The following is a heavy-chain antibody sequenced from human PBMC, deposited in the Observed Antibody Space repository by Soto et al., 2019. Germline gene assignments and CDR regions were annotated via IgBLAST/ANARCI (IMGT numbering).Heavy chain of an antibody. Sequence: ASVEVSCKASGYTFSTYFVHWVRQAPGQGLEWMGIINPSGGSTSYAQKFQGRVTMTRDTSTSTAYMELSSLRSEDTAVYYCARDYYDGTGYSGYYYYGMDVWGQGTTVTVSS. J-gene: IGHJ6*02. CDR2: INPSGGST. D-gene: IGHD3-22*01. V-gene: IGHV1-46*01. CDR1: GYTFSTYF. CDR3: ARDYYDGTGYSGYYYYGMDV.